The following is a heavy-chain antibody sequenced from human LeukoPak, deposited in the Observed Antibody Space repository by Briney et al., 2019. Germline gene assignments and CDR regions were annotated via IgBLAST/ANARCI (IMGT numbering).Heavy chain of an antibody. D-gene: IGHD5-18*01. Sequence: SETLSLTCTVSGGSISSSSYYWGWIRQPPGKGLELIGSIYYSGSTYYNPSLKSRVTISVDTSKNQFSLKLSSVTAAATAVYYCASHVDTAMAEDYWGQGTLVTVSS. CDR2: IYYSGST. CDR1: GGSISSSSYY. J-gene: IGHJ4*02. V-gene: IGHV4-39*01. CDR3: ASHVDTAMAEDY.